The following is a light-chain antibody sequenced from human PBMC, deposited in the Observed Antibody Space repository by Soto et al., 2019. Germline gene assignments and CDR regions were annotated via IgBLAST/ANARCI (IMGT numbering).Light chain of an antibody. CDR2: EVN. Sequence: QSALTQPASVSGSPGQSITMSCTGTSSDIGAYNYVSWYQQHPDKAPKLMIYEVNNRPSGASNRFSGSKSGNTASLTISGLQAEHEADYYCASQTSSSTLVFGGGTKVTVL. J-gene: IGLJ2*01. CDR3: ASQTSSSTLV. V-gene: IGLV2-14*01. CDR1: SSDIGAYNY.